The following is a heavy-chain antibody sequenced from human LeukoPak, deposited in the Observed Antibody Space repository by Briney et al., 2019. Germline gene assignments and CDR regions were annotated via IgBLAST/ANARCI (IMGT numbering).Heavy chain of an antibody. D-gene: IGHD1-26*01. CDR3: ARDRQAGGTFDFDY. CDR2: IIPISGTA. V-gene: IGHV1-69*06. CDR1: GGTFSSYA. Sequence: SVKVPCKASGGTFSSYAISWVRQAPGQGLEWMGGIIPISGTANYAQKIQGRVTITADKITSTAYMELSSLRSEDTAVYYCARDRQAGGTFDFDYWGQGTLVTVSS. J-gene: IGHJ4*02.